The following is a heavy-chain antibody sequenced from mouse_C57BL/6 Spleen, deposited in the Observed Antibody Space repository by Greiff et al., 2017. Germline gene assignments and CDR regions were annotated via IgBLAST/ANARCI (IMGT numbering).Heavy chain of an antibody. J-gene: IGHJ2*01. Sequence: QVQLQQPGAELVRPGSSVKLSCKASGYTFTSYWMDWVKQRPGQGLEWIGHIYTSDSDTHYTQKFKDKATLTVDKSSSTAYMQLSSLTSEDSAVYDCARGNLNYWGQGTTLTGSS. CDR2: IYTSDSDT. CDR3: ARGNLNY. CDR1: GYTFTSYW. D-gene: IGHD2-1*01. V-gene: IGHV1-61*01.